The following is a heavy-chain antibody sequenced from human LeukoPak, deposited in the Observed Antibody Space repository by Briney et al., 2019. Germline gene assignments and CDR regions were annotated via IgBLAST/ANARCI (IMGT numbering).Heavy chain of an antibody. V-gene: IGHV4-39*07. CDR2: IYYSGST. Sequence: PSETLSLTCTVSGGSISSSSYYWGWIRQPPGKGLEWIGSIYYSGSTYYNPSLKSRVTISVDTSKNQFSLKLSSVTAADTAVYYCARVGSLFGLDPWGQGTLVTVSS. CDR1: GGSISSSSYY. CDR3: ARVGSLFGLDP. J-gene: IGHJ5*02. D-gene: IGHD3-10*02.